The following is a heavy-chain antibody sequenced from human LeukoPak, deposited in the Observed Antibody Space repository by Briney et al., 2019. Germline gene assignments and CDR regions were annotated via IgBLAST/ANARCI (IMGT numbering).Heavy chain of an antibody. D-gene: IGHD2-2*01. Sequence: GGSLRLSCAASGFTFSDYYMSWIRQAPGKGLEWVSYISSSGSTIYYADSVKGRFTISRDNSKNTLYLQMNSLRDDDTAVYYCAKGTNIVVVASAPNNPSDHWGQGTLVTVSS. CDR3: AKGTNIVVVASAPNNPSDH. CDR1: GFTFSDYY. J-gene: IGHJ4*02. V-gene: IGHV3-11*01. CDR2: ISSSGSTI.